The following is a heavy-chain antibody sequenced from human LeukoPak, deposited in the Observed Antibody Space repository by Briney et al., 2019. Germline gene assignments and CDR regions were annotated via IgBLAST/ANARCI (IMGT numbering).Heavy chain of an antibody. J-gene: IGHJ6*02. D-gene: IGHD1-26*01. Sequence: ASVKVSCKASGYTFTGYYMHWVRQAPGQGLEWMGWINPNSGGTNYAQKFQGWVTMTRDTSISTAYMELSRLRSDDTAVYYCARAEWELPQETTWDYGMDVWGQGTTVTVSS. CDR2: INPNSGGT. CDR1: GYTFTGYY. CDR3: ARAEWELPQETTWDYGMDV. V-gene: IGHV1-2*04.